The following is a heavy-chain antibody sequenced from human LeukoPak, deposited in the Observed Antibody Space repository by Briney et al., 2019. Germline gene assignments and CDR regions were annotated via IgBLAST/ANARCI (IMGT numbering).Heavy chain of an antibody. CDR1: GGSISRYN. CDR2: ILHSGKT. V-gene: IGHV4-59*08. J-gene: IGHJ4*02. D-gene: IGHD3-16*01. CDR3: ARESWGNLDY. Sequence: ASETLSLTCYVSGGSISRYNWVWIRQPPGMGLEWIGQILHSGKTNYNPSLKSRVTISVDTSKNRFSLKLTSVTAADTAVYYCARESWGNLDYWGQGTLVTVSS.